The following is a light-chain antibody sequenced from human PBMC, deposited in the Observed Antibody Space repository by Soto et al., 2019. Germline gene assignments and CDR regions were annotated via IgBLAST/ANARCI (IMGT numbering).Light chain of an antibody. V-gene: IGKV3-15*01. CDR1: QSVSSN. Sequence: EIVMTQSPATLSVSPGERATLSCRASQSVSSNLAWYQQKPGQAPRLLIYGASTRATGIPARFSCSESGTEFTLTISSLQSEDFAVYYCQQYNNWPPWTCGQGTKVEIK. CDR2: GAS. J-gene: IGKJ1*01. CDR3: QQYNNWPPWT.